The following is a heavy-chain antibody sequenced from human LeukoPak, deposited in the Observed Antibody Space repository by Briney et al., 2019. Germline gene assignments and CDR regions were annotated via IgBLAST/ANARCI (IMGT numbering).Heavy chain of an antibody. CDR2: INSDGSST. Sequence: GGSLRLSCAASGFTFDDYGMSWVRQAPGKGLVWVSRINSDGSSTSYADSVKGRFTISRDNAKNTLYLQMNSLRAEDTAVYYCATGYSSGREYWGQGTLVTVSS. CDR3: ATGYSSGREY. CDR1: GFTFDDYG. D-gene: IGHD6-19*01. J-gene: IGHJ4*02. V-gene: IGHV3-74*01.